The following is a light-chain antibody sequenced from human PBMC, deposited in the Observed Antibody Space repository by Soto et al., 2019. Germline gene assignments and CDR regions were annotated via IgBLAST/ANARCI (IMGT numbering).Light chain of an antibody. V-gene: IGKV3-20*01. CDR2: ATS. CDR1: QSVSSSS. J-gene: IGKJ1*01. Sequence: EIVLTQSPGTLSLSPGERATLSCRASQSVSSSSLAWYQQKPGQAPRLLIYATSSRATGIPDRFSGSGSGTDFTITISRPEPEDFAVYYCQQYGSSPWTFGKGTKVVI. CDR3: QQYGSSPWT.